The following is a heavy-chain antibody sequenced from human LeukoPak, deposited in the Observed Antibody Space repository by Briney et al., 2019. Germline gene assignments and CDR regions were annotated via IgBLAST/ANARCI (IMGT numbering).Heavy chain of an antibody. D-gene: IGHD3-3*01. CDR3: ARVDFWSGYYCNYYYYMDV. V-gene: IGHV4-39*07. Sequence: PSETLSLTCTVSGGSISSSSHYWGWIRQPPGKGLEWIGSIYYSGSTYYNPSLKSRVTISVDTSKNQFSLKLSSVTAADTAVYYCARVDFWSGYYCNYYYYMDVWGKGTTVTVSS. J-gene: IGHJ6*03. CDR2: IYYSGST. CDR1: GGSISSSSHY.